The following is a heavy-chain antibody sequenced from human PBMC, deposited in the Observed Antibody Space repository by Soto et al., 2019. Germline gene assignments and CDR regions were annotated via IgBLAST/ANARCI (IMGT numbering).Heavy chain of an antibody. J-gene: IGHJ4*02. Sequence: PSETLSLTCIVSGGSITSYHWSWIRQFPGKGLEWIAYNTGNTNYNPSLQSRVTISMDTSRNQFSLNLRSVTAADSGVYYCAKLVRDDVRRSDLDHWGQGTLVTVSS. CDR3: AKLVRDDVRRSDLDH. CDR2: NTGNT. V-gene: IGHV4-4*09. D-gene: IGHD3-10*02. CDR1: GGSITSYH.